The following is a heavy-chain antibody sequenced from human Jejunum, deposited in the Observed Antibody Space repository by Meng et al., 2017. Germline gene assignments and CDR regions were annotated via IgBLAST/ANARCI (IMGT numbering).Heavy chain of an antibody. V-gene: IGHV3-11*01. D-gene: IGHD6-6*01. J-gene: IGHJ4*02. CDR3: ARPADSSLDY. CDR2: IDESGSHK. CDR1: GFSLHANF. Sequence: QVVLVGVGGGLCRPVGPRGCSCEVSGFSLHANFMSWIRQAQGKGLELISYIDESGSHKYHADSVKGRFTISRDNAKNSLYLEMNSLRVEDTAVYYCARPADSSLDYWGQGTLVTVSS.